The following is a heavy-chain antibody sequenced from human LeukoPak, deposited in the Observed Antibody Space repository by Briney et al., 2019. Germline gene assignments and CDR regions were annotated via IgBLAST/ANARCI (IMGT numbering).Heavy chain of an antibody. CDR3: ARYYYDSSGYDY. V-gene: IGHV1-2*02. CDR2: NNPNSGDT. CDR1: IYPFSIFY. Sequence: VKLFCEFCIYPFSIFYMQCARHAWRKGFEWMRLNNPNSGDTNYAQEFEGRVTMTRATSISTAYMELRRLRSDDAAVYYCARYYYDSSGYDYWGQGTLVTVSS. J-gene: IGHJ4*02. D-gene: IGHD3-22*01.